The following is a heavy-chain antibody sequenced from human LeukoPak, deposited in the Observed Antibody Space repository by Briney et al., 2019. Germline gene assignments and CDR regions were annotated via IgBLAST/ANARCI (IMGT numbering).Heavy chain of an antibody. Sequence: SVKVPCKASGGTFSSYAISWVRQAPGQGLEWMGRIIPILGIANYAQKFQGRVTITADKSTSTAYMELSSLRSEDTAVYYCARDGNDYGSGSYKDYWGQGTLVTVSS. V-gene: IGHV1-69*04. CDR3: ARDGNDYGSGSYKDY. CDR1: GGTFSSYA. CDR2: IIPILGIA. D-gene: IGHD3-10*01. J-gene: IGHJ4*02.